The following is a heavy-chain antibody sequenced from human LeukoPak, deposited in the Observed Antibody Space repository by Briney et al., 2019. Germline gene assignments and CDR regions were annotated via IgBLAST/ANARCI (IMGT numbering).Heavy chain of an antibody. D-gene: IGHD3-3*01. Sequence: ASVKVSCKASGYTFTCYYMHWVRQAPGQGLEWMGWINPNSGGTNYAQKFQGRVTMTRDTSISTAYMELSRLRSDDTAVYYCARALRFLEWLTIWGQGTMVTVSS. CDR2: INPNSGGT. CDR1: GYTFTCYY. J-gene: IGHJ3*02. V-gene: IGHV1-2*02. CDR3: ARALRFLEWLTI.